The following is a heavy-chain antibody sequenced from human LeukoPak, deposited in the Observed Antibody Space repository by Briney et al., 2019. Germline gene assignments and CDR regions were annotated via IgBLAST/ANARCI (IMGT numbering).Heavy chain of an antibody. D-gene: IGHD1-1*01. CDR1: EYSFTNYW. Sequence: GKSLQISCKGSEYSFTNYWIAWGRRMPGRGGEWMVIINPSDYDTRYSPSFEGKVTISADKSISTAYLQWSSLKASDSAMYYCARAWNFDYWGQGTLVTVSS. V-gene: IGHV5-51*01. CDR2: INPSDYDT. CDR3: ARAWNFDY. J-gene: IGHJ4*02.